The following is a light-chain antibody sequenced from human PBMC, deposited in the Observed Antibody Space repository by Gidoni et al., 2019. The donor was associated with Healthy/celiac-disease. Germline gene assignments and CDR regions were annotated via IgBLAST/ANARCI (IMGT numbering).Light chain of an antibody. CDR1: QSVSSN. V-gene: IGKV3-15*01. CDR3: QQYNNWPPLT. CDR2: GAS. Sequence: EIVMTQSPATLSVSPGKRATPSCRASQSVSSNLAWYQQNTGQAPRRLIYGASTRATGIPARFSGSGSGTEFTLTISSLQSEDFAVYYCQQYNNWPPLTFGGGTKVEIK. J-gene: IGKJ4*01.